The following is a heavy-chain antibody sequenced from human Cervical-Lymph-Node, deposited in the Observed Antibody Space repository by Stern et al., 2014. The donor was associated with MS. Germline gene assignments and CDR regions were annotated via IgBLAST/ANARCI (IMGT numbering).Heavy chain of an antibody. CDR1: GGSIRSYY. J-gene: IGHJ4*02. V-gene: IGHV4-59*01. CDR2: IHSSGRT. D-gene: IGHD5-24*01. CDR3: ARGAETATPWDF. Sequence: VHLVESGPGLVKPSETLSLTCTVSGGSIRSYYWSWIRQPPGKGLEWIGCIHSSGRTNSKSSLKSRVTISVDTSKNQFSLNLNSVTAADTAVYYCARGAETATPWDFWGQGTLVTVSS.